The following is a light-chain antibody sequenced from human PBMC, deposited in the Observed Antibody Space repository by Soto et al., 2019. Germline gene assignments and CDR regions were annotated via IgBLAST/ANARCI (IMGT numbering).Light chain of an antibody. Sequence: SSELTQPPSVSVSPGQTARITCSGDKLGDKYASWYQQKPGQSPVVVIYQDRKRPSGIPERFSGSNSGNTATLTISGTQAMDEADYYCQSWDSSVVFGGGTKLTVL. CDR1: KLGDKY. J-gene: IGLJ2*01. CDR3: QSWDSSVV. V-gene: IGLV3-1*01. CDR2: QDR.